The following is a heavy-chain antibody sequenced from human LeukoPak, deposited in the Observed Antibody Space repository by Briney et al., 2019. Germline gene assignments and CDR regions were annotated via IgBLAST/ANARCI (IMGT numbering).Heavy chain of an antibody. Sequence: GGSLRLSCAASGFTFSDFYMTWIRQASGKGLEWVSYISPSSSYTNYADSVKGRFTISRDNAKNSLYLQMNSLRVEDTAVYYCARGHYGMDVWGQGTTVTVSS. J-gene: IGHJ6*02. CDR2: ISPSSSYT. CDR1: GFTFSDFY. CDR3: ARGHYGMDV. V-gene: IGHV3-11*05.